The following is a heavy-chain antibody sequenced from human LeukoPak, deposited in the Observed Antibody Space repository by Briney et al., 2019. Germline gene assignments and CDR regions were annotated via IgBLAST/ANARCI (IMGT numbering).Heavy chain of an antibody. J-gene: IGHJ4*02. CDR2: ISYDGSNK. CDR1: GFTFSSYA. Sequence: PGGSLRLSCAASGFTFSSYAMSWVRQAPGKGLEWVAVISYDGSNKYYADSVKGRFTISRDNSKNTLYLQMNSLRAEDTAVYYCAKDRWVRGERYYFDYWGQGTLVTVSS. D-gene: IGHD3-10*01. CDR3: AKDRWVRGERYYFDY. V-gene: IGHV3-30*18.